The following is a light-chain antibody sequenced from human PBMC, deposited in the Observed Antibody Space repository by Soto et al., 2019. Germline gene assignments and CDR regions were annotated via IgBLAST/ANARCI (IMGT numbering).Light chain of an antibody. CDR2: DVG. CDR3: CSYTRGHTRFYV. V-gene: IGLV2-14*03. J-gene: IGLJ1*01. CDR1: RSDVGNYNF. Sequence: QSGLTHPASVSGSPGQSITISCTGTRSDVGNYNFVSWYQHHPGKAPKLIIYDVGSRPSGVSNRFSGSKSGNTASLAIYGLQAEDEADYYWCSYTRGHTRFYVFGTGRTVPVL.